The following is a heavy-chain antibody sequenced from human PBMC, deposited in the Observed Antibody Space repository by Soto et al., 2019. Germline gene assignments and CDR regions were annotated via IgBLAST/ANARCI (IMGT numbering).Heavy chain of an antibody. CDR3: ARVERGTATTVVDAFEI. V-gene: IGHV4-34*01. Sequence: QVQLQQWGAGLLKPSETLSLTCAVYGGFVSSGSYYWSWIRQPPGKGLEWIGEMSHSGGTHFNPSLKSRVTISVDTSKNQFSLKMASLTAADTALYYCARVERGTATTVVDAFEIWGPGTMVTGSS. CDR2: MSHSGGT. J-gene: IGHJ3*02. D-gene: IGHD1-1*01. CDR1: GGFVSSGSYY.